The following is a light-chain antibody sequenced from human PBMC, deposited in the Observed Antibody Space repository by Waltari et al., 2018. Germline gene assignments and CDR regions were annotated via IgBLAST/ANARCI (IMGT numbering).Light chain of an antibody. J-gene: IGLJ3*02. CDR2: EVT. CDR1: SSDLGGYNY. V-gene: IGLV2-8*01. CDR3: SSFAGSTNWV. Sequence: QSALTQPPSASGSPGQSVTISCTGTSSDLGGYNYVSWYQQPPGKAPKLMIYEVTKRPSGVPDRFSASKSGNTASLTVSGLQAEDEADYYCSSFAGSTNWVFGGGTKLTVL.